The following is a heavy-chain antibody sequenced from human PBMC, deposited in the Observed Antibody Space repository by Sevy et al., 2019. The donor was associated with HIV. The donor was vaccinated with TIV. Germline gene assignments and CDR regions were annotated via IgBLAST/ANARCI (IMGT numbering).Heavy chain of an antibody. V-gene: IGHV3-30*18. CDR2: ISYHGRDK. D-gene: IGHD3-9*01. CDR1: GISFTTSG. Sequence: GGSPRLSCVVSGISFTTSGMHWVRQAPGKGLEWVAVISYHGRDKFYAESVKGRSTISRDNSKNMLYLQMNSLRAEDTAVYYCAKDFTGYNGIDVRGQGTMVTVSS. J-gene: IGHJ6*02. CDR3: AKDFTGYNGIDV.